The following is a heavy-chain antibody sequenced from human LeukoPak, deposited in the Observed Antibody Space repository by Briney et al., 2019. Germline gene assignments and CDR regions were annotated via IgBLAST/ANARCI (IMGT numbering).Heavy chain of an antibody. D-gene: IGHD2-2*01. Sequence: ASVKVSCKASAPNFANYGVSWVRQAPGHGPEWMGWISTYNGKTKYSPKLQGRVTMTTDTSSRTAYMELRNLRSDDTAVYYCATWRRRSAMRERSDAIYELEFWGQGTLVAVSS. V-gene: IGHV1-18*01. CDR1: APNFANYG. CDR2: ISTYNGKT. CDR3: ATWRRRSAMRERSDAIYELEF. J-gene: IGHJ4*02.